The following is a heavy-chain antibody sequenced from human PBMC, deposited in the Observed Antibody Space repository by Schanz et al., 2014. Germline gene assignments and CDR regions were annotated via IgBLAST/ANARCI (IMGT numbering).Heavy chain of an antibody. J-gene: IGHJ4*02. CDR2: IYSDGST. CDR1: GFTVSNNY. V-gene: IGHV3-66*01. CDR3: AKDYRTGAIDY. Sequence: EVQLVESGGGLVQPGGSLRLSCAASGFTVSNNYMSWVRQAPGKGLECVSIIYSDGSTYYVDSVKGRFTISRDNSKNTLFLQMNSLRAEDTAVYYCAKDYRTGAIDYWGQGTLVTVSS. D-gene: IGHD7-27*01.